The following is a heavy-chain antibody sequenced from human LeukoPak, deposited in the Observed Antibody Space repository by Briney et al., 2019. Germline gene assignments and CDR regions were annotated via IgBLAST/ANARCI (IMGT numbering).Heavy chain of an antibody. CDR2: ISGSGGST. CDR3: AKDGGGWDY. D-gene: IGHD6-19*01. V-gene: IGHV3-23*01. Sequence: GGSLRLSCAASGFTFSSYVMSWGRQAPGKGLEWVSSISGSGGSTYYADSVKGRFTISRDNSKNTLYLQMNSLRAEDTAVYYCAKDGGGWDYWGQGTLVTVSS. J-gene: IGHJ4*02. CDR1: GFTFSSYV.